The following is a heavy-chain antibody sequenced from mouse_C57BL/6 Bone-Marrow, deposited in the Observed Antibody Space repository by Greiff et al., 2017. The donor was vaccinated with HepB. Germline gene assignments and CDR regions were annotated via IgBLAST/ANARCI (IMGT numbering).Heavy chain of an antibody. CDR1: GYTFTSYW. V-gene: IGHV1-69*01. J-gene: IGHJ2*01. Sequence: QVQLQQPGAELVMPGASVKLSCKASGYTFTSYWMHWVKPRPGQGLEWIGEIDPSDSYTNYNQKFKGKSTLTVDKSSSTAYMQLSSMTSEDSAVYYCARGGIYYGSFDYWGQGTTLTVSS. CDR2: IDPSDSYT. CDR3: ARGGIYYGSFDY. D-gene: IGHD1-1*01.